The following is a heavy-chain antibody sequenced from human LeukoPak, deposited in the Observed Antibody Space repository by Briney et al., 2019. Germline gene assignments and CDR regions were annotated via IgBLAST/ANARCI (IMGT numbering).Heavy chain of an antibody. CDR1: GGTFSNYA. CDR2: IIPILGKP. CDR3: ARIQVNWYGEVTPLSPPNYGMDV. Sequence: ASVKVSCKASGGTFSNYAISWVRQAPGQGLEWMGRIIPILGKPDYAQKFQGRVTITADKSTSTAYVELSSLRSEDTAVYYCARIQVNWYGEVTPLSPPNYGMDVWGQGTTVIVSS. V-gene: IGHV1-69*04. D-gene: IGHD3-10*01. J-gene: IGHJ6*02.